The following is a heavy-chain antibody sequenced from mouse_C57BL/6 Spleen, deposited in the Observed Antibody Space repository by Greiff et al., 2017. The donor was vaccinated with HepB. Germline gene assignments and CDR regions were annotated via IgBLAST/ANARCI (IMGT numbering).Heavy chain of an antibody. D-gene: IGHD1-1*01. CDR3: ARGITTVVADYAMDY. CDR2: IYPGSGST. Sequence: VQLQQPGAELVKPGASVKMSCKASGYTFTSNWITWVKQRPGQGLEWIGDIYPGSGSTNYNEKFKSKATLTVDTSSSTAYMQLSSLTSEDSAVYYCARGITTVVADYAMDYWGQGTSVTVSS. CDR1: GYTFTSNW. J-gene: IGHJ4*01. V-gene: IGHV1-55*01.